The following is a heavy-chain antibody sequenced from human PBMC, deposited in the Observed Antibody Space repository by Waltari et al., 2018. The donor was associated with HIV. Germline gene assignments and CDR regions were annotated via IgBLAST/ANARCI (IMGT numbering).Heavy chain of an antibody. D-gene: IGHD3-3*01. CDR2: VTGSGSAT. J-gene: IGHJ3*02. Sequence: EVQLLESGGGLVQPGGSLRLSCAASGIAFSTYALPWVRQAPGKGLEWVSAVTGSGSATYYADSVQGRFIISRDNSKNTLYLQMNSLRAEDTAIYYCATYDFWTGYNIKRAFDIWGQGTKVTVSS. V-gene: IGHV3-23*01. CDR3: ATYDFWTGYNIKRAFDI. CDR1: GIAFSTYA.